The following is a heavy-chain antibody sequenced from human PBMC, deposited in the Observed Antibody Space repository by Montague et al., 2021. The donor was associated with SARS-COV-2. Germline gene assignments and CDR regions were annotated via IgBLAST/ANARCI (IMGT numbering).Heavy chain of an antibody. J-gene: IGHJ6*02. CDR2: ITNSGSTI. Sequence: SLRLSCAASGFTFSDYYMNWVRQAPGKGLEWVSYITNSGSTIYYGDSVKGRFTLSRDNAKHLLYLQMDSLRADDTAVYYCARAAYYYYALAVWGQGTTVTVSS. CDR1: GFTFSDYY. V-gene: IGHV3-11*01. CDR3: ARAAYYYYALAV.